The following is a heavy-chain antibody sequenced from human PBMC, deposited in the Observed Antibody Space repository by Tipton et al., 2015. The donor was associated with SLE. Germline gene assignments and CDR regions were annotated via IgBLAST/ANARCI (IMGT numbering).Heavy chain of an antibody. CDR2: IWHDGTNK. D-gene: IGHD2-15*01. V-gene: IGHV3-33*01. Sequence: SLRLSCVASGFRSPFTDYCLHWVRPTPGKGLELVALIWHDGTNKNYVDSAKGRFIISKDDSKSTLYLQMNSLTVDDTGLYFCARARGILGGSGWYLELWGRGTLVTVSS. CDR1: GFRSPFTDYC. J-gene: IGHJ2*01. CDR3: ARARGILGGSGWYLEL.